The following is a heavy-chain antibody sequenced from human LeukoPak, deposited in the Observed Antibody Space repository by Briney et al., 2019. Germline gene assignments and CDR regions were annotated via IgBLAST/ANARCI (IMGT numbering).Heavy chain of an antibody. CDR2: MNPNSGNT. CDR1: GYTFTSYD. J-gene: IGHJ6*02. Sequence: GASVKVSCKASGYTFTSYDINWVRQATGQGLEWMGWMNPNSGNTGYAQKFQGRVTMTRNTSISTAYMELSSLRSEDTAVYYCARGEAVVAAGAISVVYYYGMDVWGQETTVTVSS. D-gene: IGHD2-15*01. V-gene: IGHV1-8*01. CDR3: ARGEAVVAAGAISVVYYYGMDV.